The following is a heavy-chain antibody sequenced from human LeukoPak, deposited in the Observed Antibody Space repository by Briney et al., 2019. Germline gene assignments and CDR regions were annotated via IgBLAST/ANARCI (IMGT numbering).Heavy chain of an antibody. Sequence: SQTLSLTCAVSGGSISSGGYSWSWIRQPPGKGLEWIGYIYHSGSTNYNPSLKSRVTISVDTSKNQFSLKLSSVTAADTAVYYCARVWQQLVRGSTYNWFDPWGQGTLVTVSS. V-gene: IGHV4-30-2*01. CDR3: ARVWQQLVRGSTYNWFDP. CDR1: GGSISSGGYS. D-gene: IGHD6-13*01. J-gene: IGHJ5*02. CDR2: IYHSGST.